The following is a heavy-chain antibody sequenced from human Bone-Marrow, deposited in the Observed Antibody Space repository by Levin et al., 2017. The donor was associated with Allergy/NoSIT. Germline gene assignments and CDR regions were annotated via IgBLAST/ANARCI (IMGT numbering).Heavy chain of an antibody. V-gene: IGHV1-8*01. CDR1: GYSFTRHD. CDR2: MNPNSGQT. D-gene: IGHD2-21*01. CDR3: ARGRVYSGEGMDV. Sequence: VKVSCRASGYSFTRHDLNWVRQAPGQGPEWMGWMNPNSGQTGYAQRFKGRVSITRDTSTSTAYMELHRLTSDDTAVYYCARGRVYSGEGMDVWGQGTTVIVSS. J-gene: IGHJ6*02.